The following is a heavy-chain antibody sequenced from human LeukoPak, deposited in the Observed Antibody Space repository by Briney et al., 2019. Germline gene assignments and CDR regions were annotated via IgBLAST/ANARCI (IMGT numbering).Heavy chain of an antibody. J-gene: IGHJ4*02. CDR2: IRYDGSSK. Sequence: GGSLRLSCAAPGFIFSNYAMHWVRQAPGKGLEWVTFIRYDGSSKYYAESVKGRFTISRDNSKNTLYLQMNSLRAEDTAVYYCAKAIHSSSSGVVDYWGQGTLVTVSS. V-gene: IGHV3-30*02. CDR3: AKAIHSSSSGVVDY. CDR1: GFIFSNYA. D-gene: IGHD6-6*01.